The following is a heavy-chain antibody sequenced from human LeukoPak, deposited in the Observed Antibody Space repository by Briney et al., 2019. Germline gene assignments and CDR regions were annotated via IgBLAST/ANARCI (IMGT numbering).Heavy chain of an antibody. CDR3: ARGPLRFLKWSWEPALDY. J-gene: IGHJ4*02. Sequence: GASVKVSCKASGGTFSSYAISWVRQAPGQGLEWMGGIIPIFGRANYAQKFQGRVTITAGASTSTAYMELSSLRSEDTAVYYCARGPLRFLKWSWEPALDYWGQGTLVTVSS. V-gene: IGHV1-69*13. CDR2: IIPIFGRA. CDR1: GGTFSSYA. D-gene: IGHD3-3*01.